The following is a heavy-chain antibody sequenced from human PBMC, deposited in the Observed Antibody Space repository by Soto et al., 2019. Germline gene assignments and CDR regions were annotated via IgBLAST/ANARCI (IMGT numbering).Heavy chain of an antibody. D-gene: IGHD2-8*02. Sequence: EVQLVESGGGLVQPGGSLRLSCAASGFTFSSYWMHWVRQAPGKGLVWVSRINSDGSSTSYADSVKGRFTISRDNAKNTLYLQMNSLRAEDTAVYYCAREYPGLDAFDIWGQGTMVTVSS. CDR1: GFTFSSYW. V-gene: IGHV3-74*01. CDR3: AREYPGLDAFDI. CDR2: INSDGSST. J-gene: IGHJ3*02.